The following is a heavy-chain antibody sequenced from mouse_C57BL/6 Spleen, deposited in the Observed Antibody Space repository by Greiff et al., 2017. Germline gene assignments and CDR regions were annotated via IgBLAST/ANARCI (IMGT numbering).Heavy chain of an antibody. CDR3: ATEGLYDWFAY. J-gene: IGHJ3*01. CDR2: ISYSGST. Sequence: EVQLQQSGPGMVKPSQSLSLTCTVTGYSITSGYDWHWIRHLPGNKLEWMGYISYSGSTNYNPSLKSRISITHDTSKNTFFLKLNSVATEETATCYCATEGLYDWFAYWGQGTLVTVSA. V-gene: IGHV3-1*01. D-gene: IGHD6-5*01. CDR1: GYSITSGYD.